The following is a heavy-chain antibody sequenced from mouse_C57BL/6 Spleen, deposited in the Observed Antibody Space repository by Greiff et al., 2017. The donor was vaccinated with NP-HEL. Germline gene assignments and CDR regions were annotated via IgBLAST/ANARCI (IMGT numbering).Heavy chain of an antibody. D-gene: IGHD1-1*01. CDR2: IDLNSGGT. CDR3: ASGSSPSMTMDY. CDR1: GYTFTSYW. V-gene: IGHV1-72*01. J-gene: IGHJ4*01. Sequence: QVQLQQPGAELVKPGASVKLSCKASGYTFTSYWMHWVKQRPGRGLEWIGRIDLNSGGTKYNEKFKSKAKLTVEKPSSTAYMQLSSLTSEDSAVYYCASGSSPSMTMDYWGQGTSVTVSS.